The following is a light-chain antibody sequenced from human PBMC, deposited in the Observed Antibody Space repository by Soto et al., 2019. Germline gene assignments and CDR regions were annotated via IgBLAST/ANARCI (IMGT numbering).Light chain of an antibody. Sequence: QSVLTQPPSASGTPGQRVNLSCSGSSANIVTNHVYWYQHLPGTAPKLLIYRNSLRPSGVPDRFSGSKSGTSASLAISGIRSEDEADYYCAAWDDSLSGWVFGGGTKPTV. CDR2: RNS. V-gene: IGLV1-47*01. CDR1: SANIVTNH. J-gene: IGLJ3*02. CDR3: AAWDDSLSGWV.